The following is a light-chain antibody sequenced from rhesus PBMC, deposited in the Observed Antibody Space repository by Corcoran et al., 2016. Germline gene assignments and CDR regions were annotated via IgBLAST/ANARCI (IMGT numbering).Light chain of an antibody. J-gene: IGKJ2*01. CDR2: YAS. V-gene: IGKV1-19*01. CDR1: QAISSW. CDR3: QQYGDLPYS. Sequence: DIQMTQSPSSLSASVGDKVTITCHASQAISSWLAWYQQKPGKAPKPLIYYASRLQNGVTSRFSGSGSGTDFSLTISSLQPENFATYYCQQYGDLPYSFGQGTKVEIK.